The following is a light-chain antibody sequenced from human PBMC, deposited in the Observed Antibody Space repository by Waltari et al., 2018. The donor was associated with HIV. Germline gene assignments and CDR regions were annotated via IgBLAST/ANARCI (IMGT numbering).Light chain of an antibody. CDR3: QQYYSVPYT. CDR2: DAS. J-gene: IGKJ2*01. Sequence: DIVLTQSPATLSLSPGERATLSCRASQSVTTYLAWYQQKPGQAPRLLIYDASNRASGIPARFSGSGSGTDFTLTISSLQAEDVAVYYCQQYYSVPYTFGQGTKLEIK. CDR1: QSVTTY. V-gene: IGKV3-11*01.